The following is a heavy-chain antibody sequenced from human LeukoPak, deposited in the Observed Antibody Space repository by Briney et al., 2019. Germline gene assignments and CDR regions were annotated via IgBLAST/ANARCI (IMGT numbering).Heavy chain of an antibody. V-gene: IGHV1-3*01. Sequence: ASVKVSCKASGGTFSSYAISWVRQAPGQGLEWMGWINAGNGNTKYSQKFQGRVTITRDTSASTAYMELSSLRSEDTAVYYCARDLGSSSGDYWGQGTLVTVSS. CDR1: GGTFSSYA. J-gene: IGHJ4*02. D-gene: IGHD3-10*01. CDR3: ARDLGSSSGDY. CDR2: INAGNGNT.